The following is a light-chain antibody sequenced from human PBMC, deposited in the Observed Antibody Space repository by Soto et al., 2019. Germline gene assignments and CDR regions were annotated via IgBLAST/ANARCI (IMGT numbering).Light chain of an antibody. CDR3: QPYHSWTWT. CDR1: QSVGTN. CDR2: GAS. J-gene: IGKJ1*01. Sequence: EIVMTQSPATLSMSPGERATLSCRASQSVGTNLAWFQQKLGQAPRLLMYGASTWASGIPARFSGSGSGTDFTLTISSLQSEDFAVYYCQPYHSWTWTFGQGTKVEIK. V-gene: IGKV3-15*01.